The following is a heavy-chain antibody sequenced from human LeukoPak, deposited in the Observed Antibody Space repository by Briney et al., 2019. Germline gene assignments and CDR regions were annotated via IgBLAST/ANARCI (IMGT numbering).Heavy chain of an antibody. J-gene: IGHJ4*02. V-gene: IGHV4-31*03. Sequence: PSETLSLTCTVSGGSISSGGYYWSWIRQHPGKGLEWIGYIYYSGSTYYNPSLKSRVTISVDTSKNQFSLKLSSVTAAGTAVYYCAREKQTEMATIRYFDYWGQGTLVTVSS. D-gene: IGHD5-24*01. CDR1: GGSISSGGYY. CDR2: IYYSGST. CDR3: AREKQTEMATIRYFDY.